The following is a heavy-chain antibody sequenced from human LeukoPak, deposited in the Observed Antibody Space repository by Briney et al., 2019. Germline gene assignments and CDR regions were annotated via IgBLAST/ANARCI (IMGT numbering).Heavy chain of an antibody. V-gene: IGHV1-58*01. CDR3: AADGDSDSGP. CDR2: IVVGSGNT. J-gene: IGHJ5*02. Sequence: GTSVKVSCKASGFTFTSSAVQWVRQARGQRLEWIGWIVVGSGNTNYAQKFQGRVTITRDMSTSTAYMELSSLRSEDSAVYHCAADGDSDSGPWGQGTLVTVSS. CDR1: GFTFTSSA. D-gene: IGHD1-26*01.